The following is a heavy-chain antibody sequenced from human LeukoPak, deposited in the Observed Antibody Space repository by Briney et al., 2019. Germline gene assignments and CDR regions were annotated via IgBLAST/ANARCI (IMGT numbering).Heavy chain of an antibody. CDR3: ARDIDDYGDYTKFDY. CDR1: GFTFSSYS. V-gene: IGHV3-48*01. CDR2: ISSSSSTI. Sequence: GGSLRLSCAASGFTFSSYSMNWVRQAPGKGLEWVSYISSSSSTIYYADSVKGRFTISRDNAKNSLYLQMNSLRAEDTAVYYCARDIDDYGDYTKFDYWGQGTLVTVSS. D-gene: IGHD4-17*01. J-gene: IGHJ4*02.